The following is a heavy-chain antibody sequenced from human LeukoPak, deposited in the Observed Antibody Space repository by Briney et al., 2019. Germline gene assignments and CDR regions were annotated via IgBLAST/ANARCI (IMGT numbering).Heavy chain of an antibody. D-gene: IGHD5-18*01. J-gene: IGHJ6*02. CDR1: GGSISSYY. CDR2: IYYSGST. V-gene: IGHV4-59*08. Sequence: SETLSLTYTVSGGSISSYYWSWIRQPPGKGLEWIGYIYYSGSTNYNPSLKSRVTISVDTSKNQFSLKLSSVTAADTAVYYCARSDTAMVKGMDVWGQGTTVTVSS. CDR3: ARSDTAMVKGMDV.